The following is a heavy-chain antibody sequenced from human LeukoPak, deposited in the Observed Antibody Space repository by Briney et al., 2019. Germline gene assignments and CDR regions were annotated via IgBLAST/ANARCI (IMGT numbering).Heavy chain of an antibody. V-gene: IGHV3-30*02. Sequence: GGSLRLSCAASGFTFSSYGMHWVRQAPGKGLEWVAFIRYDGSNKYYADSVKGRFTISRDNSKNTLHLQMNSLRAEDRAVYYCAKESYSYGPFDYWGQGTLVTVSS. D-gene: IGHD5-18*01. J-gene: IGHJ4*02. CDR3: AKESYSYGPFDY. CDR1: GFTFSSYG. CDR2: IRYDGSNK.